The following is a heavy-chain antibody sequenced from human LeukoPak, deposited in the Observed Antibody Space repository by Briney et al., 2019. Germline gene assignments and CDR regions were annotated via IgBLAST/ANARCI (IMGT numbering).Heavy chain of an antibody. J-gene: IGHJ4*02. CDR3: ARGVIRFLEWLSPPSSPDY. CDR2: ISYDGSNK. V-gene: IGHV3-30-3*01. Sequence: GGSLRLSCAASGFTFSSYAMRWVRQAPGKGLEWVAVISYDGSNKYYADSVKGRFTISRDNSKNTLYLQMNSLRAEDTAVYYCARGVIRFLEWLSPPSSPDYWGQGTLVTVSS. CDR1: GFTFSSYA. D-gene: IGHD3-3*01.